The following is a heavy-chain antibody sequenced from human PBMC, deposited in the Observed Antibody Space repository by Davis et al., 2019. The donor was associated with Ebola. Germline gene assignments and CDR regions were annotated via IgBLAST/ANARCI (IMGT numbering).Heavy chain of an antibody. D-gene: IGHD6-19*01. CDR3: ARVGYSSGWYGFDY. V-gene: IGHV3-13*01. CDR1: GFTFSSYD. CDR2: IGTAGDT. J-gene: IGHJ4*02. Sequence: PGGSLRLSCAASGFTFSSYDMHWVRQATGKGLEWVSAIGTAGDTYYPGSVKGRFTISRENAKNSLYLQMNSLRAEDTAVYYCARVGYSSGWYGFDYWGQGTLVTVSS.